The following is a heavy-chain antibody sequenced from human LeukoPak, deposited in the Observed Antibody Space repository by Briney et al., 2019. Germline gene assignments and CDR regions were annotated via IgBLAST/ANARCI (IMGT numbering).Heavy chain of an antibody. CDR1: GFTFTSSA. D-gene: IGHD6-19*01. Sequence: ASVKVSCKASGFTFTSSAVQWVRQARGQRLEWIGWIVVGSGNTNYAQKFQERVTITRDMSTSTAYMELSSLRSEDTAVYYCATPASSGYTFDYWGQGTLVTVSS. CDR2: IVVGSGNT. J-gene: IGHJ4*02. V-gene: IGHV1-58*01. CDR3: ATPASSGYTFDY.